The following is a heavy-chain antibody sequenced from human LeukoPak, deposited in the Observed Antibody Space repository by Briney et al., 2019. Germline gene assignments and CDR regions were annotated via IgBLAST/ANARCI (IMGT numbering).Heavy chain of an antibody. CDR3: ARWYLADYGDYDNYYYYMGV. V-gene: IGHV3-23*01. CDR1: GFTFSSYG. J-gene: IGHJ6*03. CDR2: ISGSGGST. D-gene: IGHD4-17*01. Sequence: EGSLRLSCAASGFTFSSYGMSWVRQAPGKGLEWVSAISGSGGSTYYADSVKGRFTISRDNAKNSLYLQMNSLRAEDTALYYCARWYLADYGDYDNYYYYMGVWGKGTTVTVSS.